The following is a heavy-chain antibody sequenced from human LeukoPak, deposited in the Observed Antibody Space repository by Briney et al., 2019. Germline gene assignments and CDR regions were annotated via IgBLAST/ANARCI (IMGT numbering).Heavy chain of an antibody. J-gene: IGHJ4*02. D-gene: IGHD6-6*01. Sequence: SVKVSCKASGGTFSSYAISWVRQAPGQGLEWMGRIIPIFGTANYAQRFQGRVTITTDESTSTAYMELSSLRCEQASVYYCEGGRYSSASGWVDYWGQGTLVTVSS. V-gene: IGHV1-69*05. CDR3: EGGRYSSASGWVDY. CDR2: IIPIFGTA. CDR1: GGTFSSYA.